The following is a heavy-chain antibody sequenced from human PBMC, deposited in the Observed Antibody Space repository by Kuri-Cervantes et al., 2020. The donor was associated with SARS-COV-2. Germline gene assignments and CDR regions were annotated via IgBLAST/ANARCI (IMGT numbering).Heavy chain of an antibody. CDR1: GGSFSGYY. J-gene: IGHJ5*02. Sequence: SETLSLTCAVYGGSFSGYYWSWIRQPPGKGLEWIGYISYSGSPYYNPSLKSRVSMSIDRSKEQFSLKLSSVTAADTAVYYCARYNSDYDFWSGYSIRWFDPWGQGTLVTVSS. D-gene: IGHD3-3*01. CDR3: ARYNSDYDFWSGYSIRWFDP. V-gene: IGHV4-34*10. CDR2: ISYSGSP.